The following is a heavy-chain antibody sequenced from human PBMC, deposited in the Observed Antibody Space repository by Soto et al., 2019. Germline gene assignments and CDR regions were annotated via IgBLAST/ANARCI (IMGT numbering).Heavy chain of an antibody. Sequence: ASVKVSCKASGYTFTGYYMHWVRQAPGQGLEWMGWINPNSGGTNYAQKFQDRVTFTGDTSLNTAYMELSSLRSDDTAMFYCASGRYDASGYFDYWGQGTLVTVSS. CDR1: GYTFTGYY. CDR3: ASGRYDASGYFDY. J-gene: IGHJ4*02. V-gene: IGHV1-2*02. CDR2: INPNSGGT. D-gene: IGHD3-22*01.